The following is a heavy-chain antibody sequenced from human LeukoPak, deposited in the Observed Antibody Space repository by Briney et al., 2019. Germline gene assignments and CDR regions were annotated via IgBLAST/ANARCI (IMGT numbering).Heavy chain of an antibody. Sequence: GGSLRLSCTASGFTFGDYAMSWFRQAPGKGLEWVAVIWYDGSNKYYADSVKGRFTISRDNSKNTLYLQMNSLRAEDTAVYYCARRRTGMDVWGQGTTVTVSS. J-gene: IGHJ6*02. CDR2: IWYDGSNK. CDR3: ARRRTGMDV. V-gene: IGHV3-33*01. CDR1: GFTFGDYA.